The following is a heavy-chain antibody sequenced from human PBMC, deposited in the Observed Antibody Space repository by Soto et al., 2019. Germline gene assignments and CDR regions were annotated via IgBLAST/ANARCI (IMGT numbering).Heavy chain of an antibody. CDR2: IVVDTGNT. J-gene: IGHJ6*02. CDR1: GFTFGTSA. Sequence: SVKVSCKASGFTFGTSAIHWIRQTRGHRLEWIGWIVVDTGNTDYAAPVKGRFTISRDDSKNTLYLEMNSLTTEDTALYYCTTDPGTTVTNPYFAIDVWGQGTTVTVSS. CDR3: TTDPGTTVTNPYFAIDV. V-gene: IGHV1-58*02. D-gene: IGHD4-17*01.